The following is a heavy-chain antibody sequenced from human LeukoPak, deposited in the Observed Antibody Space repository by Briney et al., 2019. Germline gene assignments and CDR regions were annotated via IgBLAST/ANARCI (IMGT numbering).Heavy chain of an antibody. CDR2: IYYSGST. CDR3: ARGGWGYGYTH. J-gene: IGHJ4*02. D-gene: IGHD5-18*01. V-gene: IGHV4-59*01. CDR1: GFTFSSYS. Sequence: PGGSLRLSCAASGFTFSSYSMNWVRQAPGKGLEWIGYIYYSGSTNYNPSLKSRVTISVDTSKNQFSLKLSSVTAADTAVYYCARGGWGYGYTHWGQGTLVTVSS.